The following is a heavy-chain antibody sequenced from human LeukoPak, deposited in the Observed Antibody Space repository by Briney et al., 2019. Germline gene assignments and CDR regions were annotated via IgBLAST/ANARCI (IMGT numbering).Heavy chain of an antibody. D-gene: IGHD3-9*01. CDR1: GGTFSGYA. Sequence: SVKVSCKASGGTFSGYAISWVRQAPGQGLEWMGGIIPIFGTANYAQKFQGRVTITTDESTSTAYMELSSLRSEDTAVYYCARDGILTGQDYYYYYMDVWGKGTTVTVSS. CDR2: IIPIFGTA. J-gene: IGHJ6*03. V-gene: IGHV1-69*05. CDR3: ARDGILTGQDYYYYYMDV.